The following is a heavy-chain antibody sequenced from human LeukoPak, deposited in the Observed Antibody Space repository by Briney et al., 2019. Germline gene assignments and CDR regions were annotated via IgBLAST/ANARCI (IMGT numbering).Heavy chain of an antibody. CDR1: GFTFSSYG. CDR2: IWYDGSNK. CDR3: ARVPRYCSSTSCYGPYNWFDP. Sequence: PGRSLRLSCAASGFTFSSYGMHWDRQAPGKGLEWVAVIWYDGSNKYYADSVKGRFTISRDNSKNTLYLQMNSLRAEDTAVYYCARVPRYCSSTSCYGPYNWFDPWGQGTLVTVSS. V-gene: IGHV3-33*01. D-gene: IGHD2-2*01. J-gene: IGHJ5*02.